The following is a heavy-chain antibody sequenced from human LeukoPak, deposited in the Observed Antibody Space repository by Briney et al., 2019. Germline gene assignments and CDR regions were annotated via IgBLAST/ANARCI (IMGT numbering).Heavy chain of an antibody. CDR1: GGSISSSSYY. V-gene: IGHV4-39*01. J-gene: IGHJ4*02. D-gene: IGHD3-3*01. CDR2: IYYSGST. CDR3: ARGRGYYDFWSGYIDY. Sequence: SETLSLTCTVSGGSISSSSYYWGWIRQPPGKGLEWIGSIYYSGSTYYNPSLKSRVTISVDTSKNQFSLKLSSVTAADTAVYYCARGRGYYDFWSGYIDYWGQGTLVTVSS.